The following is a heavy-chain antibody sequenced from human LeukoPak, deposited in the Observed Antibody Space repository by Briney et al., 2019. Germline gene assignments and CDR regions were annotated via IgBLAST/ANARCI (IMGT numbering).Heavy chain of an antibody. CDR3: ARDPTPTQLWFPGTFDY. J-gene: IGHJ4*02. CDR2: ISPSDLSV. V-gene: IGHV3-48*01. CDR1: GFTFSSYS. Sequence: GGSLRLSCAASGFTFSSYSMHWVRQAPGRGLEWVSYISPSDLSVYYADSVKGRFTISRDKAKNSLYLHMNSLRADDTAVYYCARDPTPTQLWFPGTFDYWGQGALVTVSS. D-gene: IGHD5-18*01.